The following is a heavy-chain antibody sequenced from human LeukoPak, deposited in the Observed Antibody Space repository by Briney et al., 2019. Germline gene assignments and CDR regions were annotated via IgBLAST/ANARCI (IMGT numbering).Heavy chain of an antibody. CDR1: GFTFTNHW. CDR2: IKQDGSEK. Sequence: PGGSLRLSCAASGFTFTNHWMSWVRQAPGKGLEWVANIKQDGSEKYYVDSAKGRFTISRDSAKNSLNLQMNSLRAEDTAVYYCVRNGGSFDYWGQGTLVTVSS. V-gene: IGHV3-7*01. J-gene: IGHJ4*02. D-gene: IGHD3-10*01. CDR3: VRNGGSFDY.